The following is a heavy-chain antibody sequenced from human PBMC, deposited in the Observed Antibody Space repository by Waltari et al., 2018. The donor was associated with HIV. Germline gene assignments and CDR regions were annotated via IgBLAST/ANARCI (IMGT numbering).Heavy chain of an antibody. Sequence: EVHMVESGGGLVKPGGSLRVSCTVSGFTLFNAWMSWVRQAPGKGLEWLGRIKSKNDGGTIDYAAPVKDRLTILRDDSKHTLYLEMSSLKIEDTGIYYCVTDAVAVPLDTAYWGQGTLVTVSS. J-gene: IGHJ4*02. V-gene: IGHV3-15*01. CDR1: GFTLFNAW. CDR3: VTDAVAVPLDTAY. CDR2: IKSKNDGGTI. D-gene: IGHD2-21*01.